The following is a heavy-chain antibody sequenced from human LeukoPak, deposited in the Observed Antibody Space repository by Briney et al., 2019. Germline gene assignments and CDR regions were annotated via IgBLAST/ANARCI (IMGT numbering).Heavy chain of an antibody. CDR2: IRYDGSNK. D-gene: IGHD3-22*01. V-gene: IGHV3-30*02. Sequence: GGSLRLSCAASGFTFSSYGMHWVRQAPGKRLEWVAFIRYDGSNKYYADSVKGRFTISRDNSKNTLYLQMNSLRAEDTAVYYCAKDRYDSSGYCAFDIWGQGTMVTVSS. CDR3: AKDRYDSSGYCAFDI. J-gene: IGHJ3*02. CDR1: GFTFSSYG.